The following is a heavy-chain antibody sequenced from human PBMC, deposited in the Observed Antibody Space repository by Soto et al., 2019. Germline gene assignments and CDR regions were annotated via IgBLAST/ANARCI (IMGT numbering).Heavy chain of an antibody. CDR1: RFTFSSYG. J-gene: IGHJ4*02. V-gene: IGHV3-33*01. CDR3: ARDLGTYSYGFFDY. D-gene: IGHD5-18*01. CDR2: IWYDGSNK. Sequence: GWSLRLSCAASRFTFSSYGMHWVRQAPGKGLEWVAVIWYDGSNKYYADSVKGRFTISRDNSKNTLYLQMNSLRAEDTAVYYCARDLGTYSYGFFDYWGQGTLVTVSS.